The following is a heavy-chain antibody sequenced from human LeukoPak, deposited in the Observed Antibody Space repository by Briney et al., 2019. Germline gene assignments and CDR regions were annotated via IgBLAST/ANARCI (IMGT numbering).Heavy chain of an antibody. D-gene: IGHD3-10*01. V-gene: IGHV3-23*01. CDR3: AKRSRRLTIVRGVPREDV. CDR2: ISGSGGST. CDR1: GFTFSIYA. Sequence: GGSLRLSCAASGFTFSIYAMNWVRQAPGKGLEWVSGISGSGGSTHYADSVKGRFTISRDNSRNTLYLQMNSLRAEDTAVYYCAKRSRRLTIVRGVPREDVWGQGTTVTVSS. J-gene: IGHJ6*02.